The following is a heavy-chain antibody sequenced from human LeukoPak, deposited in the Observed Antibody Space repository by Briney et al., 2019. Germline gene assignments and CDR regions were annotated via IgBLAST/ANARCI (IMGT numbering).Heavy chain of an antibody. CDR2: INHSGST. CDR3: ARGANFYYYGMDV. V-gene: IGHV4-34*01. J-gene: IGHJ6*02. Sequence: SETLSLTCAVYGGSFSGYYWSWIRQPPGKGLEWIGEINHSGSTNYNPSLESRVTISVDTSKNQFSLKLSSVTAADTAVYYCARGANFYYYGMDVWGQGTTVTVSS. CDR1: GGSFSGYY. D-gene: IGHD2-15*01.